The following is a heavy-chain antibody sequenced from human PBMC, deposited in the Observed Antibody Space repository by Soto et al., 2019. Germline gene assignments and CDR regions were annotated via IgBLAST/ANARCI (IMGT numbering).Heavy chain of an antibody. CDR1: GGTFSSYA. V-gene: IGHV1-69*13. J-gene: IGHJ4*02. D-gene: IGHD6-19*01. CDR3: ARDPIPVPMYYFDY. CDR2: IIPIFGTA. Sequence: GASVKVSCKASGGTFSSYAISWVRQAPGQGLEWMGGIIPIFGTANYAQKFQGRVTITADESTSTAYMELSSLRSEDTAVYYCARDPIPVPMYYFDYWGQGSLVTVSS.